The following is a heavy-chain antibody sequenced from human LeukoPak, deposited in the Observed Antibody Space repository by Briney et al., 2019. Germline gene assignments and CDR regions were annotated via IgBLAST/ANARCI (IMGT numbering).Heavy chain of an antibody. CDR3: ARDLPNYAFWSAPRGAFDI. D-gene: IGHD3-3*01. CDR1: GGTFSSYT. V-gene: IGHV1-69*04. J-gene: IGHJ3*02. Sequence: ASVKVSCKASGGTFSSYTISWVRQAPGQGLEGMGRIIPILGIANYAQEFRGRGTITADNSTSTAYMALSSLRSEDTAVYYCARDLPNYAFWSAPRGAFDIWGQGTMVTVSS. CDR2: IIPILGIA.